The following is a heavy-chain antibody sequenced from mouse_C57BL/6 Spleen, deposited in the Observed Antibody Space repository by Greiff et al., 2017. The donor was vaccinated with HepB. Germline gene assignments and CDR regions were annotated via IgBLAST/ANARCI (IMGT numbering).Heavy chain of an antibody. CDR3: AGRYFDV. V-gene: IGHV5-17*01. Sequence: EVKLMESGGGLVKPGGSLKLSCAASGFTFSDYGMHWVRQAPEKGLEWVAYISSGSSTIYYADTVKGRFTISRDNAKNTLFLQLTSLRSEDTAMYYCAGRYFDVWGTGTTVTVSS. CDR2: ISSGSSTI. J-gene: IGHJ1*03. CDR1: GFTFSDYG.